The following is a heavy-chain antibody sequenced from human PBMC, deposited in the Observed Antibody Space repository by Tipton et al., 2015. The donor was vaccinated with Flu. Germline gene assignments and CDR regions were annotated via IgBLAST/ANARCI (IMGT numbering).Heavy chain of an antibody. CDR2: IKQDGSEI. V-gene: IGHV3-7*01. CDR1: GFAFSSYW. Sequence: SLRLSCAASGFAFSSYWMHWVRQAPGKGLEWVANIKQDGSEIHYVGSVRGRFTISRDNSKNSLSLQMNSLRAEDTAVYYCARKVGDVWGKGTTVTVSS. J-gene: IGHJ6*04. CDR3: ARKVGDV.